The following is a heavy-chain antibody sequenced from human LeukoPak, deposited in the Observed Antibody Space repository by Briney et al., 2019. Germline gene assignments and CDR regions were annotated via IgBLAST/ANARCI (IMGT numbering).Heavy chain of an antibody. CDR2: IYHSGNT. D-gene: IGHD3-22*01. Sequence: SETLSLTCTVSNYSISSGYYWAWIRQPPGKGLEWIGNIYHSGNTYYNPSLKSRVSLSVDTSKNQFSLKLNSVTAADTAVYYCARGYYDSSGYYQSPIFDYWGQETLVTVS. CDR3: ARGYYDSSGYYQSPIFDY. J-gene: IGHJ4*02. CDR1: NYSISSGYY. V-gene: IGHV4-38-2*02.